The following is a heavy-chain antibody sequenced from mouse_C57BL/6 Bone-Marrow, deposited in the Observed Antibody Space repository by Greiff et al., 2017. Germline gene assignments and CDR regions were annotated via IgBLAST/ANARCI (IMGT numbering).Heavy chain of an antibody. D-gene: IGHD1-1*01. CDR2: IYPGGGYT. CDR1: GYTFTNYW. V-gene: IGHV1-63*01. CDR3: ARGYYGSSSYYFDY. Sequence: VKLMESGAELVRPGTSVKMSCKASGYTFTNYWIGWAKQRPGHGLEWIGDIYPGGGYTNYNEKFKGKATLTADKSSSTAYMQFSSLTSEDSAIYYCARGYYGSSSYYFDYWGQGTTLTVSS. J-gene: IGHJ2*01.